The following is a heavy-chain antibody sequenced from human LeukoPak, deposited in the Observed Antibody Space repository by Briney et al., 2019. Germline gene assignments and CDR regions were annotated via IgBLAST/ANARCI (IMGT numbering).Heavy chain of an antibody. J-gene: IGHJ4*02. CDR2: ISSSGNTK. CDR3: ARAQYRAIDY. Sequence: GGSLRLSCAASGFTFSSYEMKWVRQAPGKRLEWISYISSSGNTKYYADSVKGRFTISRDSAKKSLYLEVNSLRAEDTAVYYCARAQYRAIDYWGQGTLVTVSS. D-gene: IGHD6-6*01. CDR1: GFTFSSYE. V-gene: IGHV3-48*03.